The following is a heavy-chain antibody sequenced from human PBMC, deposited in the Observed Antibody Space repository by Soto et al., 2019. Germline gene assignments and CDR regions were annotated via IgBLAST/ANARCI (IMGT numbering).Heavy chain of an antibody. CDR2: MSHSGGT. V-gene: IGHV4-61*01. D-gene: IGHD1-1*01. J-gene: IGHJ3*02. Sequence: PSETLSLTCAVYGGFVSSGSYYWSWIRQPPGKGLEWIGEMSHSGGTHFNPSLKSRVTISVDTSKNQFSLNIYSVTAADTALYYCARVERGTVTTVVDAFDIWGPGTMATVSS. CDR1: GGFVSSGSYY. CDR3: ARVERGTVTTVVDAFDI.